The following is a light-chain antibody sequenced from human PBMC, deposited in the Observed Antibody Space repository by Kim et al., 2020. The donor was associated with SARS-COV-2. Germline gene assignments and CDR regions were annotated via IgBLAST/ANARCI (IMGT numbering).Light chain of an antibody. CDR3: QQYGSSPRT. Sequence: EILLTQSPGTLSLSPGERATVSCRASQSVKSDYLAWYQQRPGQAPRLLIYGASSRATGIPDRFSGSGSGTDFTLTVSRLEPEDSAMYYCQQYGSSPRTFGQGTKLEI. V-gene: IGKV3-20*01. J-gene: IGKJ2*02. CDR1: QSVKSDY. CDR2: GAS.